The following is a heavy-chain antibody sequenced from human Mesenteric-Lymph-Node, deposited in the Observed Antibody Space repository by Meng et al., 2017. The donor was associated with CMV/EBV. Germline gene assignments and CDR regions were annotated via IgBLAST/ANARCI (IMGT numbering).Heavy chain of an antibody. D-gene: IGHD2-2*01. Sequence: SFAFSWVPQAPGHALAWMGGLIPIFGPANYAQKFPGRVTITADESTSTAYMELSSLRSEDTAVYYCARASREYCSSTSCHYWYFDLWGRGTLVTVSS. CDR2: LIPIFGPA. CDR3: ARASREYCSSTSCHYWYFDL. V-gene: IGHV1-69*01. CDR1: SFA. J-gene: IGHJ2*01.